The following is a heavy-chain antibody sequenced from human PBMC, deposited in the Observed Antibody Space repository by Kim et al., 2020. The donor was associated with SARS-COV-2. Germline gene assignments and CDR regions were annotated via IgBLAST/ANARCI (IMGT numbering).Heavy chain of an antibody. V-gene: IGHV4-61*07. J-gene: IGHJ3*02. Sequence: LKGRVTISVDTSKNQFSLKRSSVTGADTAVYYCARHYYDSSGYYYDAFDIWGQGTMVTVSS. CDR3: ARHYYDSSGYYYDAFDI. D-gene: IGHD3-22*01.